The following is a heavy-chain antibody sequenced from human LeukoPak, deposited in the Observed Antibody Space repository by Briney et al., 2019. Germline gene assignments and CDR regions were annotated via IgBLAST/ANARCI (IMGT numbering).Heavy chain of an antibody. CDR3: ARTRRRLQFYDY. J-gene: IGHJ4*02. D-gene: IGHD5-24*01. CDR2: IHYSGST. CDR1: GGSISSGGYY. Sequence: SETLSLTCTVSGGSISSGGYYWSWIRQHPGKGLEWIGYIHYSGSTYYNPSLKSRVTISVDTSKNQFSLKLSSVTAADTAVYYCARTRRRLQFYDYWGQGTLVTVSS. V-gene: IGHV4-31*03.